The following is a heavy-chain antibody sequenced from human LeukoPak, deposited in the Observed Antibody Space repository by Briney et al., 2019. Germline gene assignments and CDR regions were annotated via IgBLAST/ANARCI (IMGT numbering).Heavy chain of an antibody. Sequence: GGSLRLSCAASGFTFSTYGMHWVRQAPGKGLEWVARIWYDGSNKYYADSVKDRFTISRDNYKNTLYLQMNSLRTEDTAVYYCARDQGCSSTDCYSLFFHYWGQGTLVTVSS. J-gene: IGHJ4*02. CDR3: ARDQGCSSTDCYSLFFHY. CDR1: GFTFSTYG. D-gene: IGHD2-21*02. CDR2: IWYDGSNK. V-gene: IGHV3-30*02.